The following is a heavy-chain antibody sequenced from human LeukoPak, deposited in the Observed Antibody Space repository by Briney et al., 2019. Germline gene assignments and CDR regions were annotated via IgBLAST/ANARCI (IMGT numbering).Heavy chain of an antibody. CDR2: INPSGGST. J-gene: IGHJ5*02. CDR3: ARDPSGWYWFDP. CDR1: GGTFSSYA. Sequence: ASVKVSCKASGGTFSSYAISWVRQAPGQGLEWMGIINPSGGSTSYAQKFQGRVTMTRDTSTSTVYMELSSLRSEDTAVYYCARDPSGWYWFDPWGQGTLVTVSS. D-gene: IGHD6-19*01. V-gene: IGHV1-46*01.